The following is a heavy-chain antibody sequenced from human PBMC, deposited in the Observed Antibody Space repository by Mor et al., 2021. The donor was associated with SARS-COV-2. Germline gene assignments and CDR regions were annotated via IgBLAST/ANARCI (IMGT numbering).Heavy chain of an antibody. V-gene: IGHV3-74*01. CDR3: ARFDYPGNYLNY. CDR2: INSDGTTT. Sequence: WVTRINSDGTTTNYADSVRGRFTISRDNAKNTLYLQLNNLRAEDTAVYYCARFDYPGNYLNYWGQGTLVTVSS. D-gene: IGHD3-9*01. J-gene: IGHJ4*02.